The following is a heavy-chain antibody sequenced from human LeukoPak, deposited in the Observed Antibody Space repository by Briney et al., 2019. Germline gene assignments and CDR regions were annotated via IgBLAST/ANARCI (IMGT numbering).Heavy chain of an antibody. D-gene: IGHD6-13*01. CDR1: GASITSYH. Sequence: PSETLSLTCTVSGASITSYHWSWIRQPAGKGLEWIGRMFYSGNTDYNPSLKSRLTMSIDTSKNQFSLKLSSVTAADTAVYYCARTRIAAAGTDYWGQGTLVTVSS. CDR3: ARTRIAAAGTDY. V-gene: IGHV4-4*07. CDR2: MFYSGNT. J-gene: IGHJ4*02.